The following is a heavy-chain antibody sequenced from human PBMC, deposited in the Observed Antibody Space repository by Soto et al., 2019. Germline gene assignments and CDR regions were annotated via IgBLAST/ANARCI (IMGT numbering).Heavy chain of an antibody. CDR2: IYYSGST. CDR3: ARVSKFYYDSSGYPPYFDY. CDR1: GGSISSYY. J-gene: IGHJ4*02. D-gene: IGHD3-22*01. Sequence: GTLSLTCTVSGGSISSYYWSWIRQPPGKGLEWIGYIYYSGSTNYNPSLKSRVTISVDTSKNQFSLKLSSVTAADTAVYYCARVSKFYYDSSGYPPYFDYWGQGTLVTVSS. V-gene: IGHV4-59*01.